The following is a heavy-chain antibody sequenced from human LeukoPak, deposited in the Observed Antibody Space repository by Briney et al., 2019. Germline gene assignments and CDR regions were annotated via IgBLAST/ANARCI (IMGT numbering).Heavy chain of an antibody. CDR1: GLTFDDYA. D-gene: IGHD3-10*01. Sequence: GGSLRLSCAASGLTFDDYAMHWVRQAPGKGLEWVSGISWNSGSIGYADSVKGRFTISRDNAKNSLYLQMNSLRAEDTALYYCAKDNRAFSYGSGSYYDYWGQGTLVTVSS. J-gene: IGHJ4*02. CDR3: AKDNRAFSYGSGSYYDY. CDR2: ISWNSGSI. V-gene: IGHV3-9*01.